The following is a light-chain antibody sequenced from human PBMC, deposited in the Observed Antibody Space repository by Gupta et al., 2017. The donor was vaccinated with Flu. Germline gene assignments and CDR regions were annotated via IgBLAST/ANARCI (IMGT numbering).Light chain of an antibody. J-gene: IGLJ1*01. V-gene: IGLV3-21*02. Sequence: SYELTQSPSVSVAPGQTARVTCTGNDIGRKNGHWYQQKPGQAPVVVSWEESHRPSGITERFSGSNSRKTATLTISRVEVGDEADYYCQAWNDTDPAEVFGTGTKLSVL. CDR2: EES. CDR1: DIGRKN. CDR3: QAWNDTDPAEV.